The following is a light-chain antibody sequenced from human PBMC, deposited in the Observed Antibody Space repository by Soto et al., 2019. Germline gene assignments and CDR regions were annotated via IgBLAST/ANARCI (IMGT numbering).Light chain of an antibody. CDR2: KAS. V-gene: IGKV1-5*03. CDR3: QQYNSYSPT. Sequence: DIQMTPSPSTLSASVGDRVTIICRASQTISSWLAWYQQKGGQAPKLLISKASILDSGVPSRFSGSGSGTEFNLTISSLQPEDFATYYCQQYNSYSPTFGQGTKVDIK. J-gene: IGKJ1*01. CDR1: QTISSW.